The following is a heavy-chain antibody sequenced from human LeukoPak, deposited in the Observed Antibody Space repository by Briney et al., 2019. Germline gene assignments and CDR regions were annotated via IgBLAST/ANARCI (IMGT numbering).Heavy chain of an antibody. D-gene: IGHD2-2*01. CDR1: GGTFSSYA. Sequence: GASVKVSCKASGGTFSSYAISWVRQAPGQGLEWMGSIIPIFGTANYAQKFQGRVTITADKSTSTAYMELSSLRSEDTAVYYCARDTPYAYCSSTSCYSYYYYYMDVWGKGTTVTVSS. V-gene: IGHV1-69*06. J-gene: IGHJ6*03. CDR3: ARDTPYAYCSSTSCYSYYYYYMDV. CDR2: IIPIFGTA.